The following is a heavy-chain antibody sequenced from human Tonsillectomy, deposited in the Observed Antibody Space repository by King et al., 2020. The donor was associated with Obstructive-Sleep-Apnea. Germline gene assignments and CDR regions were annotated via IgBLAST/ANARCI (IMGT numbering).Heavy chain of an antibody. Sequence: VQLVESGGGLVQPGGSLRLSCSASGFTFSNYPMTWVRQAPGKGLEWVSGISGRGTYTDYPDSAKGRFTISRDNSKNTLYLQMNILRAEDTAVYYCAKFNNYDSDGNYWHALDIWGQGTMVTVSS. J-gene: IGHJ3*02. D-gene: IGHD3-22*01. CDR2: ISGRGTYT. V-gene: IGHV3-23*04. CDR1: GFTFSNYP. CDR3: AKFNNYDSDGNYWHALDI.